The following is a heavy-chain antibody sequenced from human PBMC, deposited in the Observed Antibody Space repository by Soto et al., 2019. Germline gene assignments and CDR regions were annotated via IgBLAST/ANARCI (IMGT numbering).Heavy chain of an antibody. V-gene: IGHV1-18*01. D-gene: IGHD3-22*01. CDR1: GEGFSNYG. Sequence: QVQLVQSGAEVKKPGASVRVSCKASGEGFSNYGFSWVLQAPGQELEWVGWISAYDGQTNDTKKFKSRVTMTTDTASSTASLELGSVRSEDTAVYYCARVWYYGSRGYCAFDYRGLGTLVTVSS. J-gene: IGHJ4*02. CDR2: ISAYDGQT. CDR3: ARVWYYGSRGYCAFDY.